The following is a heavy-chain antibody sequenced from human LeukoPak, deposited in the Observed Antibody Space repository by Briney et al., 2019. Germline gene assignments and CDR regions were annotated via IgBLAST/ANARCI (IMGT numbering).Heavy chain of an antibody. CDR2: IYYSGST. CDR3: ARDLGATRFDY. V-gene: IGHV4-59*01. Sequence: PSETLSLTCTVSGGSISSYYWSWIRQPPGKGLEWIGYIYYSGSTNYNPSLKSRVTISVDTSKNQFSLKLSSVTAADTAVYYCARDLGATRFDYWGRGTLVTVSS. J-gene: IGHJ4*02. D-gene: IGHD1-26*01. CDR1: GGSISSYY.